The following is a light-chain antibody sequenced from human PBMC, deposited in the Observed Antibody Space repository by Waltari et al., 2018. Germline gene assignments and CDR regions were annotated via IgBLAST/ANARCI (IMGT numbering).Light chain of an antibody. CDR1: QSVGDY. CDR3: QQRSNWPRYT. CDR2: DAS. J-gene: IGKJ2*01. V-gene: IGKV3-11*01. Sequence: EIVLTQSPATLSLSPGERATLSCRASQSVGDYLAWHQQKPGQAPRLLIYDASNRATGIPARFSGRGSGTDFTLTISSLEPEDFAVYYCQQRSNWPRYTFGQGTKLEIK.